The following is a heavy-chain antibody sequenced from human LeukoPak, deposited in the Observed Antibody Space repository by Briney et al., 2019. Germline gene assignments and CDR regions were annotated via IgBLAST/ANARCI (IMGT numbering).Heavy chain of an antibody. Sequence: GGSLRLSCAASGFTFSSYAMSWVRQAPGKGLEWVSAISGSGGSTYYADSMKGRFTISRDNSKNTLYLQMNSLRAEDTAVYYCAKDLVGATTGYWGQGTLVTVSS. CDR1: GFTFSSYA. CDR2: ISGSGGST. V-gene: IGHV3-23*01. CDR3: AKDLVGATTGY. D-gene: IGHD1-26*01. J-gene: IGHJ4*02.